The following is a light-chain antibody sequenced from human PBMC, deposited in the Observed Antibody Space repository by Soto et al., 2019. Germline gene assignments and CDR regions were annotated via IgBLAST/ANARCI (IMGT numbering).Light chain of an antibody. V-gene: IGLV3-21*02. J-gene: IGLJ2*01. Sequence: YDLTQPPSVSVAPGRMARITYEGNNIGHKSVRWNQQKAGQAPVLVVSGDSDWPSGTHERFSASDSGNTATLTISGDEAGDEAEYYCQMWETRSDHVVFGGGTQLTVL. CDR3: QMWETRSDHVV. CDR2: GDS. CDR1: NIGHKS.